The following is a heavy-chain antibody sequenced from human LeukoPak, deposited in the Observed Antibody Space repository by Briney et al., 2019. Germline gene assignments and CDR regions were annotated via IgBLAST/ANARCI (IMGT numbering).Heavy chain of an antibody. CDR3: AKGPNYFDS. CDR2: ISSSSSYI. Sequence: PGGSLRLSCAASGFTFSSYSMKWVRQAPGKGLEWVSSISSSSSYIYYADSVKGRFTISRDNAKNTLYLQMNSLRTEDTAMYFCAKGPNYFDSWGQGTLVTVSS. J-gene: IGHJ4*02. CDR1: GFTFSSYS. V-gene: IGHV3-21*01.